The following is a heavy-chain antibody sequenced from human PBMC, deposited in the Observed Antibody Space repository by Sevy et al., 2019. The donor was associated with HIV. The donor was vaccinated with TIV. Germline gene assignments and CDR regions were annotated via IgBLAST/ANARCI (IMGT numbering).Heavy chain of an antibody. Sequence: GESLKISCAASEFTFSNYGMHWVRQAPGKGLEWVAVIWYDGSYKYYADSVKGRFTISRDNTKSTLYLQMNSLRAEDTAVYYCAKTFAIFGVLMSPDFDPWGQGTLVTVSS. CDR2: IWYDGSYK. D-gene: IGHD3-3*01. CDR3: AKTFAIFGVLMSPDFDP. V-gene: IGHV3-33*06. J-gene: IGHJ5*02. CDR1: EFTFSNYG.